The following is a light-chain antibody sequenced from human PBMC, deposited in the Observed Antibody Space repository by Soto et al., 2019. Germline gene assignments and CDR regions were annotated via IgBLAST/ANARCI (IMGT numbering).Light chain of an antibody. CDR1: SGHSCYI. J-gene: IGLJ3*02. Sequence: QSVLTQSSSASASLGSSVKLTCTLSSGHSCYIIAWHQQQPGKAPRYLMKLEGSGSYNKGSGVPDRFSGSSSGADRYLTISNLQFEDEADYYCETWDSNTHTVFGGGSQLTVL. V-gene: IGLV4-60*02. CDR2: LEGSGSY. CDR3: ETWDSNTHTV.